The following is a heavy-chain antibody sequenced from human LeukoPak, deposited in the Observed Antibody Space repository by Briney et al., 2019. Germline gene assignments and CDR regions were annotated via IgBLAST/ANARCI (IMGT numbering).Heavy chain of an antibody. D-gene: IGHD4/OR15-4a*01. J-gene: IGHJ4*02. CDR1: GGSFSVYY. CDR2: INHSGST. Sequence: SETLSLTCAVYGGSFSVYYWSWIRQPPGKGLEWIAEINHSGSTNYNPSLKSRVTISVDTSKNQFSLKLSSVTAADTAVYYCARANLTHTYYFDYWGQGTLVTVSS. V-gene: IGHV4-34*01. CDR3: ARANLTHTYYFDY.